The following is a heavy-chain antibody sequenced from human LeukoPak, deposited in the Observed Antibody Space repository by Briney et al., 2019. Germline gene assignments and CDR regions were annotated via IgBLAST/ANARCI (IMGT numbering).Heavy chain of an antibody. Sequence: SETLSLTCTVSGGSISSYYWSWIRQPAGKGLEWIGRIYTSGSTNYNPSLKSRVTMSVDTSKNQSSQKLSSVTAADTAVYYCARVAPIVGATDYYYGMDVWGQGTTVTVSS. CDR1: GGSISSYY. CDR3: ARVAPIVGATDYYYGMDV. J-gene: IGHJ6*02. V-gene: IGHV4-4*07. CDR2: IYTSGST. D-gene: IGHD1-26*01.